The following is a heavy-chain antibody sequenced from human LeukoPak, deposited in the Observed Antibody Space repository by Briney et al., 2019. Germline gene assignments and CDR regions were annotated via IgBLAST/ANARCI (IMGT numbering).Heavy chain of an antibody. Sequence: ASVKVSCKASGYTFTSYGISWVRQAPGQGLEWMGWISAYNGNTNYAQKLQGRVTMTTGTSTSTAYMELRSLRSDDTAVYYCARAGAVVPAAILDAWGRGTLVTVSS. CDR3: ARAGAVVPAAILDA. CDR1: GYTFTSYG. CDR2: ISAYNGNT. V-gene: IGHV1-18*01. J-gene: IGHJ5*02. D-gene: IGHD2-2*01.